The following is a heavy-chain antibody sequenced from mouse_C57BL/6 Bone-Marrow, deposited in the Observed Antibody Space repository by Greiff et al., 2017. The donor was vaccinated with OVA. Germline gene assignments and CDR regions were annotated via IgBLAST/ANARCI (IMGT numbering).Heavy chain of an antibody. CDR1: GYTFTSYW. J-gene: IGHJ2*01. CDR2: IDPSDSYT. D-gene: IGHD2-4*01. Sequence: QVQLQQPGAELVMPGASVKLSCKASGYTFTSYWMHWVKQRPGQGLEWIGEIDPSDSYTNYNQKFKGKSTLTVDKSSSTAYMQLSSLTSEDSAVYYCAIYDYEYYFDDWGQGTTLTVSS. V-gene: IGHV1-69*01. CDR3: AIYDYEYYFDD.